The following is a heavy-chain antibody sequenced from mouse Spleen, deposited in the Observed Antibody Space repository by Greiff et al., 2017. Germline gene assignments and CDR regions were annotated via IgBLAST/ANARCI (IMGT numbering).Heavy chain of an antibody. CDR1: GYTFTDYN. D-gene: IGHD1-1*01. Sequence: VQLQQSGPELVKPGASVKIPCKASGYTFTDYNMDWVKQSHGKSLEWIGDINPNNGGTIYNQKFKGKATLTVDKSSSTAYMELRSLTSEDTAVYYCARNLLLLVEDAMDYWGQGTSVTVSS. V-gene: IGHV1-18*01. J-gene: IGHJ4*01. CDR2: INPNNGGT. CDR3: ARNLLLLVEDAMDY.